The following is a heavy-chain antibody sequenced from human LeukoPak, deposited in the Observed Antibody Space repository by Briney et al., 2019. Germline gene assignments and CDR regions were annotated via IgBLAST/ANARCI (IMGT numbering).Heavy chain of an antibody. D-gene: IGHD5-12*01. Sequence: PGGSLRLSCAASGFTFSSYWMHWVRQAPGRGLVWVSRVNSDGSSTDYADSVKGRFTISRDNSKNTLYLQMNRLRAEDTATYYCAKYRTGPPYGLDVWGQGTTVAVS. V-gene: IGHV3-74*01. CDR1: GFTFSSYW. CDR2: VNSDGSST. CDR3: AKYRTGPPYGLDV. J-gene: IGHJ6*02.